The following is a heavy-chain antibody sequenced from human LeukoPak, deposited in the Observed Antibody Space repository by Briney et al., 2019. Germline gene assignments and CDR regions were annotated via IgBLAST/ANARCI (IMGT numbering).Heavy chain of an antibody. CDR3: AKGYYGGSATHFDS. J-gene: IGHJ4*02. D-gene: IGHD4-23*01. V-gene: IGHV3-23*01. CDR2: MSGSGGSGT. Sequence: GGSLRLSCAASGFTFSTFAMSWVRQAPGKGLERVSVMSGSGGSGTYYADSVKGRFTISRDNSKNTLYLQMSSLRAEDTALYYCAKGYYGGSATHFDSWGQGTLVTVSS. CDR1: GFTFSTFA.